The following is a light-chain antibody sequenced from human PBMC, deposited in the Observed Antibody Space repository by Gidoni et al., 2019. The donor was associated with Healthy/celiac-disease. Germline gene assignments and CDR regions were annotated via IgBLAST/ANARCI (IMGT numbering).Light chain of an antibody. J-gene: IGKJ1*01. CDR1: QSISSW. CDR2: KAS. Sequence: DIQMTQSPSTLSASVGDRVTITCRASQSISSWLAWYQQKPGKAPKLLIYKASSLESGVPSRFSGSGSGKEFTLTISSLQPDDFATYYCQQYNSYLWTFXQXTKVEIK. V-gene: IGKV1-5*03. CDR3: QQYNSYLWT.